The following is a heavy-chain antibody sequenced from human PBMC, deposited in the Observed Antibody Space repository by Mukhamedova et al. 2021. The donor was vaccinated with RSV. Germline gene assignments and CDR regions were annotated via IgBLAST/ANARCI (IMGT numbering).Heavy chain of an antibody. CDR2: IYPGDSDT. CDR3: AIPVETAIDY. V-gene: IGHV5-51*01. D-gene: IGHD5-18*01. Sequence: GIIYPGDSDTRYSPSFQGQVTISADKSISTAYLQWSSLKASDTAMYYCAIPVETAIDYWCQGTLVTVSS. J-gene: IGHJ4*02.